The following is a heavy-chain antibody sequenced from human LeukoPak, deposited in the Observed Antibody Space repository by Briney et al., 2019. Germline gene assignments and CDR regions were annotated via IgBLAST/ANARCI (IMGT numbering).Heavy chain of an antibody. CDR3: ARAPYSSGWYVVDYFDY. CDR2: IHPNSGAT. Sequence: ASVKVSCKTSGYTFTDYFIHWVRQAPGQGLEWMGWIHPNSGATKSAEKFQGRVTMTRDTSISTAYMELSRLRSDDTAVYYCARAPYSSGWYVVDYFDYWGQGTLVTVSS. CDR1: GYTFTDYF. J-gene: IGHJ4*02. D-gene: IGHD6-19*01. V-gene: IGHV1-2*02.